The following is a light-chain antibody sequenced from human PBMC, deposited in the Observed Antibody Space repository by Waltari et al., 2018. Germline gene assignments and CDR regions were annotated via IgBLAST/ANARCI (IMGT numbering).Light chain of an antibody. J-gene: IGKJ2*01. V-gene: IGKV1-39*01. CDR1: QTISIY. Sequence: DIQMTQSPSSLSASVGDRVTITCRASQTISIYLNWYQQKPGRAPNLLIYAASSLQSVVPSRFSGSGSGTDFTLTISSLQPEDFATYYCQQSYSAPPTFGQGTKLEI. CDR2: AAS. CDR3: QQSYSAPPT.